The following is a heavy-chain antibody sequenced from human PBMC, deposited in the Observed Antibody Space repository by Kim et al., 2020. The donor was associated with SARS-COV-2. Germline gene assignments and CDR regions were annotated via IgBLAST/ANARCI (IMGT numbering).Heavy chain of an antibody. Sequence: GGSLRLSCAASGFIFSDYGMQWVRQAPGKGLEWVAVITDDGFNKNYADSVKGRFAISRDNSKNTLDLQMNSLRPGDTAVYYCVKDGGGGGWYGHSWGQGTLVSVSS. V-gene: IGHV3-30*18. CDR3: VKDGGGGGWYGHS. CDR1: GFIFSDYG. CDR2: ITDDGFNK. J-gene: IGHJ4*02. D-gene: IGHD6-19*01.